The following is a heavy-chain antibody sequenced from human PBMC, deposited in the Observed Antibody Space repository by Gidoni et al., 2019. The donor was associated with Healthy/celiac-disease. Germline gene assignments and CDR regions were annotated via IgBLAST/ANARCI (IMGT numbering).Heavy chain of an antibody. Sequence: QVQLVQSGAEVKKPGASVKVSCKASGYTFTSYAMHWVRQAPGQRLEWMGWINAGNGNTKYSQKFQGRVTITRDTSASTAYMELSSLRSEDTAVYYCARDFGDGGIFYAFDIWGQGTMVTVSS. J-gene: IGHJ3*02. CDR3: ARDFGDGGIFYAFDI. V-gene: IGHV1-3*01. CDR1: GYTFTSYA. CDR2: INAGNGNT. D-gene: IGHD3-16*01.